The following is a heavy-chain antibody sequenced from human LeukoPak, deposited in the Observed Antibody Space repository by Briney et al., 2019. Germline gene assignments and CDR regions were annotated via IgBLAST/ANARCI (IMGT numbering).Heavy chain of an antibody. Sequence: VASVKVSCKASGGTFSSYAISWVRQAPGQGLEWMGGVIPIFGTANYAQKFQGRVPITAAESTSPAYMELSSLRSEATAVYYWARRGYSYGLGPFDLWPEGTLITVSS. V-gene: IGHV1-69*13. CDR1: GGTFSSYA. CDR3: ARRGYSYGLGPFDL. CDR2: VIPIFGTA. J-gene: IGHJ5*02. D-gene: IGHD5-18*01.